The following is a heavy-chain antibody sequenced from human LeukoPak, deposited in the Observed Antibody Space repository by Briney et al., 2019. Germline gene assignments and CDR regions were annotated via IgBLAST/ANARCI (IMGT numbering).Heavy chain of an antibody. CDR2: IYYSGST. CDR1: GGSISSSY. J-gene: IGHJ4*02. D-gene: IGHD4-17*01. Sequence: PSETLSLTCTVSGGSISSSYWSWIRQPPGRGLEWIGYIYYSGSTNYNPSLKSRVTISVDTSKSHFSLRLSSVTAADTAVYYCARSPDYGAYHARFDHWGQGTLVTVSS. V-gene: IGHV4-59*08. CDR3: ARSPDYGAYHARFDH.